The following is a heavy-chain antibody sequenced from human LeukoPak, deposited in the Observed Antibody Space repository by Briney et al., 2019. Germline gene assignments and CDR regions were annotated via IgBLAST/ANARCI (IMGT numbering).Heavy chain of an antibody. D-gene: IGHD3-10*01. V-gene: IGHV4-61*02. J-gene: IGHJ4*02. CDR3: ARQTFGALYFDS. CDR2: IYNSGST. Sequence: PSETLSLTCVVSGGSISRGSYYWNWIRQPAGKGLEWMGRIYNSGSTNYNPSLKSRVTISADMSRNQLSLQLTSVTAADTAMYYCARQTFGALYFDSWGQGALAIVSS. CDR1: GGSISRGSYY.